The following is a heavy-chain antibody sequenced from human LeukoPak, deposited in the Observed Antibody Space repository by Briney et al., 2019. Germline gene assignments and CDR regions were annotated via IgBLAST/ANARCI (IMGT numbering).Heavy chain of an antibody. Sequence: PGGSLRLSCAASGFTFSSYAMYWVRQAPGRGLEWVAAIPGSGDSTYYADSVKGRFAISRDNSNNMLYLQMNSLRAEYTAVYYCAKRATMSGATYYFDYWGQGTLVTVSS. D-gene: IGHD5-12*01. V-gene: IGHV3-23*01. CDR1: GFTFSSYA. CDR3: AKRATMSGATYYFDY. CDR2: IPGSGDST. J-gene: IGHJ4*02.